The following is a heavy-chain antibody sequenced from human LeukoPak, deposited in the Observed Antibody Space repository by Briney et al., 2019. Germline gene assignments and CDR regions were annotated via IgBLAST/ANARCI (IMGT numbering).Heavy chain of an antibody. J-gene: IGHJ4*02. Sequence: SETLSHTRAVYGGSLSGYYWSWIGQPPRKGLGWMGEIDHTGSAHYNPSLQSRVTMPVHASTHQSSLKLTFVTAEDTAGYYCARVRGLGVGVRNDSWGQGTLGTVSS. CDR1: GGSLSGYY. D-gene: IGHD3-10*01. V-gene: IGHV4-34*01. CDR3: ARVRGLGVGVRNDS. CDR2: IDHTGSA.